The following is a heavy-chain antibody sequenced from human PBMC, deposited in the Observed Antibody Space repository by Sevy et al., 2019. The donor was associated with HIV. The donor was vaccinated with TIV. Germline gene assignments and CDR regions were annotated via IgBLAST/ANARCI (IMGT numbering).Heavy chain of an antibody. CDR1: GFTFSYSG. J-gene: IGHJ4*02. CDR2: IQCDGRNT. Sequence: GGSLRLSCTTSGFTFSYSGMHWVRQAPGKGLEWVTFIQCDGRNTHYADSVKGRFTISRDNSKNMLYLQMNSLRGDDTAVYYCAKNTAAVGTGGFDYWGQGALVTVSS. V-gene: IGHV3-30*02. D-gene: IGHD6-13*01. CDR3: AKNTAAVGTGGFDY.